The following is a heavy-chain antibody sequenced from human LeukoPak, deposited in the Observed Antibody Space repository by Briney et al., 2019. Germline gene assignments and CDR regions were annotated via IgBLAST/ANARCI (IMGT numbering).Heavy chain of an antibody. CDR1: GFTFSYFW. Sequence: GGSLRLSCAASGFTFSYFWMSWVRQAPGKGLEWVTNIKEDGSEKYYVDSVKGRFTISRDNAKNSLYLQMNSLRAEDTAVYYCAREYYYDSSGYASFGYWGQGTLVTVSS. D-gene: IGHD3-22*01. CDR3: AREYYYDSSGYASFGY. CDR2: IKEDGSEK. V-gene: IGHV3-7*01. J-gene: IGHJ4*02.